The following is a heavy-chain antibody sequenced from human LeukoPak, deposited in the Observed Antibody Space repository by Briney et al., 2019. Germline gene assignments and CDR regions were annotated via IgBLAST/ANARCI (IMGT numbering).Heavy chain of an antibody. CDR3: ARDIVVVPAAMRDGYYYYGMDV. Sequence: SETLSLTCTVSGGSISSYYWSWIRQPAGKGLEWIRRIYTSGSTIYNPSLKSRVTMSVDTSKNQFSLKLSSVTAADTAVYYCARDIVVVPAAMRDGYYYYGMDVWGQGTTVTVSS. D-gene: IGHD2-2*01. J-gene: IGHJ6*02. CDR2: IYTSGST. CDR1: GGSISSYY. V-gene: IGHV4-4*07.